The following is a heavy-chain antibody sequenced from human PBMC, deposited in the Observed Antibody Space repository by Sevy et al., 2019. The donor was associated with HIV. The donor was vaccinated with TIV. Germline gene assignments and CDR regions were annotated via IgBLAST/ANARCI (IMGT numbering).Heavy chain of an antibody. D-gene: IGHD6-13*01. Sequence: SETLSLTCTVSGGSISSSSYYWGWIRQPPGKGLEWSVSIYYSGSAYYNPSLKSRVTMSVDTSKNQFSLKLSSVTAADTAVDYCARHVPALHRNPPHSSSWKGVRVAFDIWGQGTMVTVS. J-gene: IGHJ3*02. CDR3: ARHVPALHRNPPHSSSWKGVRVAFDI. V-gene: IGHV4-39*01. CDR1: GGSISSSSYY. CDR2: IYYSGSA.